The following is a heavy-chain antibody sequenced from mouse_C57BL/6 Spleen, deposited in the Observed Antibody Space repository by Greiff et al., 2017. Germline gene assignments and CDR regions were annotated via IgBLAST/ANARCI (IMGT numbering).Heavy chain of an antibody. J-gene: IGHJ2*01. Sequence: QVQLQQPGAELVKPGASVKLSCKASGYTFTSYWMPWVKQRPGQGLEWIGEIDPSDSYTNYNQKFKGKATLTVDTSSSTAYMQLSSLTSEDSAVXYCARLVRNSDFDYWGQGTTLTVSA. CDR1: GYTFTSYW. CDR3: ARLVRNSDFDY. D-gene: IGHD2-1*01. CDR2: IDPSDSYT. V-gene: IGHV1-50*01.